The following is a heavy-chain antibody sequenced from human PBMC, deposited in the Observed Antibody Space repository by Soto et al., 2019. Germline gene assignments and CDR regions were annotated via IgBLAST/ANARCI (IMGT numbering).Heavy chain of an antibody. V-gene: IGHV4-39*01. CDR1: GGSISSSSYY. Sequence: QLQLQESGPGLVKPSETLSLTCTVSGGSISSSSYYWGWIRQPPGKGLEWIGSIYYSGSTYYNPSLKSRVTISVDTSKNQFSLKLSSVPAADTAVYYCARHAVHSGGFTDYWGQGTLVTVSS. D-gene: IGHD6-19*01. CDR2: IYYSGST. J-gene: IGHJ4*02. CDR3: ARHAVHSGGFTDY.